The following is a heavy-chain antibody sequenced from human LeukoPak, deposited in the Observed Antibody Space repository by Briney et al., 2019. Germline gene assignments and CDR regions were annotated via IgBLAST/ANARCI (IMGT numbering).Heavy chain of an antibody. V-gene: IGHV3-23*01. CDR2: ISGSGGST. CDR3: VRRPWELLKTPFDY. D-gene: IGHD1-26*01. CDR1: GFTFSSYA. J-gene: IGHJ4*02. Sequence: PGGSLRLSCAASGFTFSSYAMSWVRQAPGKGLEWVSAISGSGGSTYYADSVKGRFTISRDNSKNTLYLQMNSLRAEDTAVYYCVRRPWELLKTPFDYWGQGTLVTVSS.